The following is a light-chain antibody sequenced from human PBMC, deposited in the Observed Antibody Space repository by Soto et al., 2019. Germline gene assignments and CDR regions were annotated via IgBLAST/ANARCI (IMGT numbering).Light chain of an antibody. J-gene: IGLJ3*02. CDR2: EVS. Sequence: QSALTQPASVSGSPGQSITISCTGTSSDVGGYNYVSWFQQHPGKAPKLMIYEVSNRPSGISIRFSGSKSGNTASLTISGLQAEDEADYYCASYTSSDTGVFGGGTKVTVL. V-gene: IGLV2-14*01. CDR3: ASYTSSDTGV. CDR1: SSDVGGYNY.